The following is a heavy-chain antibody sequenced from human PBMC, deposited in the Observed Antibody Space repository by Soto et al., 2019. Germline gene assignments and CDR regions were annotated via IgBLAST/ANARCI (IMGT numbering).Heavy chain of an antibody. CDR1: GGSISSGGYY. V-gene: IGHV4-61*08. Sequence: SETLSRNCTVSGGSISSGGYYWSWIRQPPGKGLEWIGYIYYTGSTKYNPSLRSRVTISVDTSKNQFSLKLTSVTAADTAVYYCARSGSGSGWLGGQGTLVTVSS. D-gene: IGHD6-19*01. CDR2: IYYTGST. J-gene: IGHJ4*02. CDR3: ARSGSGSGWL.